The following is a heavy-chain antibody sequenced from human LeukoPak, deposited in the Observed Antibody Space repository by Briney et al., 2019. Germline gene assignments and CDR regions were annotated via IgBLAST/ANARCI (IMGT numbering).Heavy chain of an antibody. J-gene: IGHJ6*02. CDR2: TYYRSKWYY. V-gene: IGHV6-1*01. Sequence: SQTLSLTCAISGDSVSSISVAWNWIRQSPSRGLEWLGRTYYRSKWYYEYAVSVKGRININPDPSKNQFSLQLHSVTPEDTAVYYCALARSEYHYGMDVWGQGTTVTVSS. CDR1: GDSVSSISVA. CDR3: ALARSEYHYGMDV.